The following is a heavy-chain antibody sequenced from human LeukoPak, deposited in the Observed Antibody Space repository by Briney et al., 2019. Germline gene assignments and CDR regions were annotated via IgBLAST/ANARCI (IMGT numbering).Heavy chain of an antibody. D-gene: IGHD3-10*01. V-gene: IGHV1-69*06. CDR3: ARDGTEFEISVRWFDP. CDR1: GGTVSSYA. Sequence: SVKVSCKASGGTVSSYAISWVRQAPGQGLEWMGGMIPIFGTANYAQKFQGRVTITADKSTSTAYMELRSLRSDDTAVYYCARDGTEFEISVRWFDPWGQGTLVTVSS. J-gene: IGHJ5*02. CDR2: MIPIFGTA.